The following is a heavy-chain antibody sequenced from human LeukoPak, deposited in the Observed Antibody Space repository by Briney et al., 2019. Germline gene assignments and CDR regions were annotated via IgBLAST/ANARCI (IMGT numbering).Heavy chain of an antibody. CDR1: GGSISSSSYY. CDR2: IYYSGST. D-gene: IGHD2-2*01. Sequence: PSETLSLTCTVPGGSISSSSYYWGWFRQPPGKGLEWIGSIYYSGSTYYNPSLKSRVTISVDTSKNQFSLKLSSVTAADTAVYYCARGGYCSSTSCRAGVWYFDYWGQGTLVTVSS. CDR3: ARGGYCSSTSCRAGVWYFDY. J-gene: IGHJ4*02. V-gene: IGHV4-39*01.